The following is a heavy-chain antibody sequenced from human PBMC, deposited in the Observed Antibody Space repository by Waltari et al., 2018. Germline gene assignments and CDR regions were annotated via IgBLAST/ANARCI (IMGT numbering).Heavy chain of an antibody. D-gene: IGHD2-15*01. V-gene: IGHV3-30*18. CDR2: ISFDGLDK. J-gene: IGHJ5*02. CDR3: AKANRHSGQDNWFDP. Sequence: QGQLVESGGGVVQPGRSLRLTWTASGLIFSNSGMPWVRQAPGKGLEWVAVISFDGLDKRYADSVKGRFTISRDNSKNTLFLELNSLTTDDTGVYFCAKANRHSGQDNWFDPWGHGAPVTVSS. CDR1: GLIFSNSG.